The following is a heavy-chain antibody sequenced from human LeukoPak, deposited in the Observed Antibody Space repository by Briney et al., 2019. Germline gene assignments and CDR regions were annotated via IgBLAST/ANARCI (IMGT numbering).Heavy chain of an antibody. CDR3: ASTERCSTTCPLDY. Sequence: SETLSLTCAVYGGSFRGYYWSWIRQPPGKGLEWIGEINHSGSTNYNPSLKSRVTISLDTSMKKFSLKLNSVTAADTAVYYCASTERCSTTCPLDYWGPGNPGHRLL. D-gene: IGHD2-2*01. CDR2: INHSGST. J-gene: IGHJ4*02. CDR1: GGSFRGYY. V-gene: IGHV4-34*01.